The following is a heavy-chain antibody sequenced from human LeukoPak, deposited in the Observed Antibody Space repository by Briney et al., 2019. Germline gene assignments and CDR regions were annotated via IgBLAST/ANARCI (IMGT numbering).Heavy chain of an antibody. J-gene: IGHJ4*02. CDR2: IYYSGST. V-gene: IGHV4-39*07. CDR1: GGSISSSSYY. D-gene: IGHD2-21*02. CDR3: ARTIVVVTAEIPYFDY. Sequence: SSETLSLTCTVSGGSISSSSYYWGWIRQPPGKGLEWIGSIYYSGSTYYNPSLKSRVTISVDTSKNQFSLKLSSVTAADTAVYYCARTIVVVTAEIPYFDYWGQGTLVTVSS.